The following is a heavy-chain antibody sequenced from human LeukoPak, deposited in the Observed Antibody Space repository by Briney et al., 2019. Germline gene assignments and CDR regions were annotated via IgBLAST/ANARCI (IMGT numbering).Heavy chain of an antibody. V-gene: IGHV4-39*01. CDR2: IYYSGST. CDR3: ARLHSSGWYLKHGQGYYFDY. Sequence: SETLSLTCTVSGGSISSSSYYWGWIRQPPGKGLEWIGSIYYSGSTYYNPSLKSRVTISVDTSKNQFSLKLSSVTAADTAVYYCARLHSSGWYLKHGQGYYFDYWGLGTLVTVSS. CDR1: GGSISSSSYY. D-gene: IGHD6-19*01. J-gene: IGHJ4*02.